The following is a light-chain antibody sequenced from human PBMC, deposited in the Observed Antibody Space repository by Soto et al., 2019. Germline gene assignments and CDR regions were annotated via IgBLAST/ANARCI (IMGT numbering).Light chain of an antibody. Sequence: DIQVTQSPSSLSASVGDSVTITCRTSQTIGTFLNWYQQKPGKVPKLLISSASSLHTGVPSRFSASGSGTDFTITSSSLQPEVFATYYCQHSYLPCTFGQGTKVDIK. CDR1: QTIGTF. J-gene: IGKJ1*01. V-gene: IGKV1-39*01. CDR2: SAS. CDR3: QHSYLPCT.